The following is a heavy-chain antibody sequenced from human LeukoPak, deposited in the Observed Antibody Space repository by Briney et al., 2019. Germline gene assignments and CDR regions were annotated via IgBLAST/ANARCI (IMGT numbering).Heavy chain of an antibody. CDR1: GFTVSINY. V-gene: IGHV3-11*05. Sequence: GGSLRLSCAASGFTVSINYMSWIRQAPGKGLEWVSYISTSSSYTNYADSVKGRFTISRDDAKNSLYLQMNSLRAEDTAVYYCARGGGSRFDYWGQGTLVTVSS. CDR3: ARGGGSRFDY. D-gene: IGHD3-10*01. CDR2: ISTSSSYT. J-gene: IGHJ4*02.